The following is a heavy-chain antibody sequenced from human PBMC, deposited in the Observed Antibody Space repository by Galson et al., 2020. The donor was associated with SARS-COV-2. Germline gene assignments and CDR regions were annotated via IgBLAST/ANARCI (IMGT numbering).Heavy chain of an antibody. CDR3: AKLDRVYTGSYYLWYFDL. D-gene: IGHD1-26*01. V-gene: IGHV3-23*01. CDR2: LTTNGVTT. Sequence: GESLKISCAASGFTLSNYVMSWVRQAPGKGLEWVSDLTTNGVTTYYADSVKGRFTISRDNSKNTLDLQMNSLRAEDTAVYYCAKLDRVYTGSYYLWYFDLWGRGTLVTVSS. CDR1: GFTLSNYV. J-gene: IGHJ2*01.